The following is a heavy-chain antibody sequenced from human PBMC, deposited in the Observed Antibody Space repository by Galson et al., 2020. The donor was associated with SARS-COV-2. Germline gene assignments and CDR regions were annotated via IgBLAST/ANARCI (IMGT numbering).Heavy chain of an antibody. CDR3: ARETRGYLFGVVIDLYGMDG. V-gene: IGHV3-30-3*01. D-gene: IGHD3-3*01. CDR2: ISYDGSNK. CDR1: GFTFSSYA. Sequence: GESLKISCAASGFTFSSYAMHWVRQAPGKGLEWVAVISYDGSNKYYADSVKGRFTISRDNSKNTLYLQMNSLRAEDTAVYYCARETRGYLFGVVIDLYGMDGWGQGTTVTVSS. J-gene: IGHJ6*02.